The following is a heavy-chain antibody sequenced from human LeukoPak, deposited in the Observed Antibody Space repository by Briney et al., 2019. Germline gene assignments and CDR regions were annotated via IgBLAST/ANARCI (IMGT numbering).Heavy chain of an antibody. CDR2: INPNSGGT. D-gene: IGHD5-24*01. J-gene: IGHJ4*02. V-gene: IGHV1-2*02. CDR3: ARDPRDGYTNYFDY. Sequence: ASVKVSCKASGYTFTGYYMHWVRQAPGQGLEWMGWINPNSGGTNYAQKFQGRVTMTRDTSISTAYMELSSLRSEDTAVYYCARDPRDGYTNYFDYWGQGTLVTVSS. CDR1: GYTFTGYY.